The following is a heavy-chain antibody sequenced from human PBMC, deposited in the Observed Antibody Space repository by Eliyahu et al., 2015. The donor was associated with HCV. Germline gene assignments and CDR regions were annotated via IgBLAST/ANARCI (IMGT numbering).Heavy chain of an antibody. D-gene: IGHD1-26*01. CDR2: IXWDGGSI. CDR3: ARSNWDLQSFDS. J-gene: IGHJ4*02. Sequence: EVQLVQSGGGLVEPGRSLRLSCAASGFTFDAYAMHWVRQAPGKGLEWISTIXWDGGSIDYADSVKGRFTISRDNARHSLFLQMNSLRPKDTALYFCARSNWDLQSFDSWGQGAPVTVTS. V-gene: IGHV3-9*01. CDR1: GFTFDAYA.